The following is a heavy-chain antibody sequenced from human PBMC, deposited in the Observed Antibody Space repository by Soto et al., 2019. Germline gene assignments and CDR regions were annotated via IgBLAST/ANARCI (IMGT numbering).Heavy chain of an antibody. Sequence: PGGSLRLSCAASGFSFSSYAMSWVRQAPGKGLEWVSGISGSYSRTYYADSVKGRLTISRDNSKNTLYLQMDSLRAEDTAVYFCAKAPATSSGWYSSPEYYFDYWGQGTLVTVSS. CDR2: ISGSYSRT. CDR3: AKAPATSSGWYSSPEYYFDY. CDR1: GFSFSSYA. J-gene: IGHJ4*02. V-gene: IGHV3-23*01. D-gene: IGHD6-19*01.